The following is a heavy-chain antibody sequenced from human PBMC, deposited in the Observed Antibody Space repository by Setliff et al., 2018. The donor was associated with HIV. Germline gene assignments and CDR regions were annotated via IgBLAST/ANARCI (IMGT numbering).Heavy chain of an antibody. D-gene: IGHD3-9*01. CDR3: AKDVLVGGTYRLVPDY. CDR1: GFTFVNYA. Sequence: GGSLRLSCTVSGFTFVNYAMSWVRQAPGKGLEWISLISSSGITTDYADSVKGRFTISRDNSKSTLYLQVNSLRAEDTAVYYCAKDVLVGGTYRLVPDYWGQGTLVTVSS. CDR2: ISSSGITT. J-gene: IGHJ4*02. V-gene: IGHV3-23*01.